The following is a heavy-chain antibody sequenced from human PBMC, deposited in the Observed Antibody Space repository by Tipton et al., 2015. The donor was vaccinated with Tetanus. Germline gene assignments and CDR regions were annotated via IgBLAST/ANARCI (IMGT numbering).Heavy chain of an antibody. CDR2: ISRSSSTI. Sequence: SLRLSCAASGFTFSDYYMTWIRQAPGKGLEWVSYISRSSSTIYYADSVKGRFTISRDNAKNSLYLQMSSLRAEDTAVYYCAREFAGITAWAVAFDVWGPGTMVTVSS. D-gene: IGHD1-14*01. CDR1: GFTFSDYY. CDR3: AREFAGITAWAVAFDV. J-gene: IGHJ3*01. V-gene: IGHV3-11*01.